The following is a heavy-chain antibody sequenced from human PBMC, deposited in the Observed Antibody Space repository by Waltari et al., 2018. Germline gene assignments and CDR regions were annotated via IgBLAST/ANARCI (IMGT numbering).Heavy chain of an antibody. J-gene: IGHJ4*02. D-gene: IGHD3-10*01. V-gene: IGHV4-38-2*01. CDR1: GYSISSGYY. Sequence: QVQLQESGPGLVKPSETLSLTCAVSGYSISSGYYWGWIRQPPGKGLEWIGSIYHSGSTYYNPSLKSRVTISVDTSKNQFSLKLSSVTAADTAVYYCARRKSGSGSYVYWGQGTLVTVSS. CDR2: IYHSGST. CDR3: ARRKSGSGSYVY.